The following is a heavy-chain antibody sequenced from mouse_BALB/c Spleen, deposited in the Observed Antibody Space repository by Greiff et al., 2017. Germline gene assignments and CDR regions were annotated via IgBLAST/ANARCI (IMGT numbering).Heavy chain of an antibody. CDR2: ISSGGGNT. J-gene: IGHJ4*01. CDR1: GFTFSSYT. Sequence: EVKLMESGGGLVKPGGSLKLSCAASGFTFSSYTMSWVRQTPEKRLEWVATISSGGGNTYYPDSVKGRFTISRDNAKNNLYLQMSSLRSEDTALYYCARSILLRYAMDYWGQGTSVTVSS. D-gene: IGHD1-1*01. CDR3: ARSILLRYAMDY. V-gene: IGHV5-9*03.